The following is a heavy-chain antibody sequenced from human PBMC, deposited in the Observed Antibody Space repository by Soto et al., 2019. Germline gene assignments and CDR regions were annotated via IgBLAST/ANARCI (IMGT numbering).Heavy chain of an antibody. CDR3: ARGGYYYDSSGYYY. J-gene: IGHJ4*02. CDR1: GFTFSSYA. D-gene: IGHD3-22*01. V-gene: IGHV3-30-3*01. Sequence: HPGGSLRLSCAASGFTFSSYAMHWVRQAPGKGLEWVAVISYDGSNKYYADSVKGRFTISRDNSKNTLYLQMNSLRAEDTAVYYCARGGYYYDSSGYYYWGQGTLVTVSS. CDR2: ISYDGSNK.